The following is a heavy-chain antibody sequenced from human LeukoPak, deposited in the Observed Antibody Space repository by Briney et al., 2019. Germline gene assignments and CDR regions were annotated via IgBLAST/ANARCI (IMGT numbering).Heavy chain of an antibody. V-gene: IGHV4-39*01. CDR1: GGSISSSSYY. Sequence: SETLSLTCTVSGGSISSSSYYWGWIRQPPGKGLEWIGSIYYSGSTYYNPSLKSRVTISVDTSKNQFSLKLSSVTAADTAVYYCARLGSGYYDILTGYYKRGVFDYWGQGTLVTVSS. D-gene: IGHD3-9*01. CDR3: ARLGSGYYDILTGYYKRGVFDY. CDR2: IYYSGST. J-gene: IGHJ4*02.